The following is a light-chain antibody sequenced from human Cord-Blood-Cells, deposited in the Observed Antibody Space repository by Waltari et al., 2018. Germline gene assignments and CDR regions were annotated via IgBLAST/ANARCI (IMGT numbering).Light chain of an antibody. CDR1: QSISSY. Sequence: DIQMTQSPSSLSASVGDRVTITCRASQSISSYLNWYQQKPGKAPKLLIYAASSLQSGVPSRFSVSGSGTDFTHAISRLQPEDFATYYCQQSYSTPLAFGGGTKVEIK. CDR3: QQSYSTPLA. V-gene: IGKV1-39*01. J-gene: IGKJ4*01. CDR2: AAS.